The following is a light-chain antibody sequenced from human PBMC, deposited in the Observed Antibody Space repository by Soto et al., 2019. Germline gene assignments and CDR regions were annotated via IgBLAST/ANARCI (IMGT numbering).Light chain of an antibody. CDR3: QHYGSSPRSWT. CDR2: SAS. V-gene: IGKV3-20*01. CDR1: QSVSSSY. Sequence: EIVLTQSPGTLSLSPGERATLSCRASQSVSSSYLAWYQQKPGQAPRLLIFSASSRATGIPDRFSGSGFGTDFTITISRLEPEDFAVDYCQHYGSSPRSWTFGQGTKVEIK. J-gene: IGKJ1*01.